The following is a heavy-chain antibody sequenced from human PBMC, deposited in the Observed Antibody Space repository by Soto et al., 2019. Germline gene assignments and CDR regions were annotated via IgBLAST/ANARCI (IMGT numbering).Heavy chain of an antibody. CDR1: GGSFSGYY. CDR2: INHSGST. V-gene: IGHV4-34*01. J-gene: IGHJ4*02. CDR3: ASLRGIPAAIADY. D-gene: IGHD2-2*01. Sequence: PSETLSLTCAVYGGSFSGYYWSWIRQPPGKGLEWIGEINHSGSTNYNPSLKSRVTISVDTSKNQFSLKLSSVTAADTAVYYCASLRGIPAAIADYWGQGTLVTVSS.